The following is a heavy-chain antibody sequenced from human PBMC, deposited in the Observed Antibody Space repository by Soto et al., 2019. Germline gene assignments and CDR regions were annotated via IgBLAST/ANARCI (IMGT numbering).Heavy chain of an antibody. D-gene: IGHD2-15*01. J-gene: IGHJ6*02. V-gene: IGHV3-33*01. CDR2: IWYDRSKK. Sequence: PCGSRRPSCVASRIITSNYGMHWVRQDPDKRPERLAAIWYDRSKKYFADSVKGRFTMSRDTSKDTLYLQTNSHRAADTALDYCARDEMGYCSRGTCYTPGGMDVWGQGTAVAVAS. CDR1: RIITSNYG. CDR3: ARDEMGYCSRGTCYTPGGMDV.